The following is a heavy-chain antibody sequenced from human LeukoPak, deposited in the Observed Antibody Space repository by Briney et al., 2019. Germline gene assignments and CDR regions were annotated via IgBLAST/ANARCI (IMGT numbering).Heavy chain of an antibody. CDR2: IWYDGSKT. CDR3: ARYLGGRNASDI. D-gene: IGHD3-16*01. CDR1: GFTFSGYG. Sequence: PGRSLRLSCVASGFTFSGYGMHWVRQAPGKGLEWVAVIWYDGSKTYYADSVKGRFTISRDNSKDTLYLQMSSLRVEDTAAYYCARYLGGRNASDIWGQGTMVTVSS. J-gene: IGHJ3*02. V-gene: IGHV3-33*01.